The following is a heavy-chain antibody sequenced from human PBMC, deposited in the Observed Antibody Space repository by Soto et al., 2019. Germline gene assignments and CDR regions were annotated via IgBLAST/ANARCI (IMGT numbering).Heavy chain of an antibody. Sequence: SVKVSCKVSGGTFSSYAISWVRQAPGQGLEWMGGIIPIFGTANYAQKFQGRVTITADESTSTAYMELSSLRSEDTAVYYCARGEAARPHYYGMDVWGQGTTVTVSS. CDR2: IIPIFGTA. CDR3: ARGEAARPHYYGMDV. V-gene: IGHV1-69*01. D-gene: IGHD6-6*01. J-gene: IGHJ6*02. CDR1: GGTFSSYA.